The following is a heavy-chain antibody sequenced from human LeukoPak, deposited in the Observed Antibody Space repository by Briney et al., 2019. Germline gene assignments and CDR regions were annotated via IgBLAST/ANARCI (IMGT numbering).Heavy chain of an antibody. J-gene: IGHJ4*02. V-gene: IGHV3-7*01. Sequence: GGSLRLSCAASGFTFSGFWMKWVRQAPGKGLEWVANINQDESQKYYVDSVKGRFTISRDNAKNSLYLQMNSLRAEDTAVYYCARGHHTRGVYDYGGQGTLVTVSS. CDR3: ARGHHTRGVYDY. CDR2: INQDESQK. CDR1: GFTFSGFW. D-gene: IGHD3-10*01.